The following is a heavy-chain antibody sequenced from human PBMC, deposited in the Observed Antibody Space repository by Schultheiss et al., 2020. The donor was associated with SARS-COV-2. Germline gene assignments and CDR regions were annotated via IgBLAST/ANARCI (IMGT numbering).Heavy chain of an antibody. CDR1: GFTFSDYY. CDR2: IKSKTDGGTI. V-gene: IGHV3-15*01. D-gene: IGHD2-8*01. CDR3: ATRRLSD. Sequence: GESLKISCAASGFTFSDYYMSWIRQAPGKGLEWVGRIKSKTDGGTIDYAAPVKGRFTISRDDSKNTLYLQMNSLKTEDTAVYYCATRRLSDWGQGTMVTVSS. J-gene: IGHJ3*01.